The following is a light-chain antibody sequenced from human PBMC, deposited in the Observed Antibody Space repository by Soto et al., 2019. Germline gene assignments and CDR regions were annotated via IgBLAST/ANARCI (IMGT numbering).Light chain of an antibody. V-gene: IGLV2-8*01. Sequence: QSALTQTPSASGSPGQSVTISCTGTSSDVGGYSYVSWYQQHPGKAPKLMIYEVTKRPSGVPDRFSGSKSGNTASLTVSGLQAEDEADYYCSSYAGDFWVFGGGTKVTVL. CDR1: SSDVGGYSY. CDR2: EVT. J-gene: IGLJ3*02. CDR3: SSYAGDFWV.